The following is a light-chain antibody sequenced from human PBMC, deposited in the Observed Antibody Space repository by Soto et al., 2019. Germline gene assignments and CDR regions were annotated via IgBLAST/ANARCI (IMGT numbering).Light chain of an antibody. Sequence: QSVLTQPASVSGSPGQSITISCTGTSSDVESYNLVSWYQQHPGKAPRLMIYEASKRPSGVSNRFSGSESDNTASLTISGLQAEDEADYYCQSYDSSLSGSVFGGGTKVTVL. V-gene: IGLV2-14*02. CDR2: EAS. CDR1: SSDVESYNL. J-gene: IGLJ2*01. CDR3: QSYDSSLSGSV.